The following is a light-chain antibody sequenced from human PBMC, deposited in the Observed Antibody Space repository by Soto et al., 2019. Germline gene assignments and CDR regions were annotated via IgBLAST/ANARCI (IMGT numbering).Light chain of an antibody. CDR1: SSDVGGYNY. CDR3: SSYTSSSTPPWV. J-gene: IGLJ3*02. Sequence: QSVLTQPASVSGSPGQSITISCTGTSSDVGGYNYVSWYQQHPGKAPKLMIYDVSNRPSGVSNRFSGSKSGNTASLTISGLQAEDEADYYCSSYTSSSTPPWVFVGGTKVTVL. CDR2: DVS. V-gene: IGLV2-14*01.